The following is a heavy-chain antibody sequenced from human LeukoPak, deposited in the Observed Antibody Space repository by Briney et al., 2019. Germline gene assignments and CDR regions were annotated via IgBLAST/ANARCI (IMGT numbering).Heavy chain of an antibody. Sequence: ASVKVSCKASGYTFTSYGISWVRQAPGQGLEWMGWISAYNGNTNYAQKLQGRVTMTTDTSTSTAYMELRSLRSDDTAVYYCARVRDYDVLTGWRDAFDIWGQGTMVTVSS. CDR1: GYTFTSYG. CDR3: ARVRDYDVLTGWRDAFDI. J-gene: IGHJ3*02. V-gene: IGHV1-18*01. D-gene: IGHD3-9*01. CDR2: ISAYNGNT.